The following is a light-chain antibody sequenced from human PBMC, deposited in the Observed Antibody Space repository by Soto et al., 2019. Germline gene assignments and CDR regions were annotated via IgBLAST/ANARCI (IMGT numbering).Light chain of an antibody. CDR1: QSVNNN. J-gene: IGKJ1*01. CDR2: GAS. V-gene: IGKV3-15*01. CDR3: QQYNKWPWT. Sequence: EIVMTQSPVTLSVSPGERATLSCTASQSVNNNVAWYQQKPGQAPRLLIYGASPRATGIPARFSGSGSGTVFTLTISSLQSEDFGVYYCQQYNKWPWTFGQGTKVDIK.